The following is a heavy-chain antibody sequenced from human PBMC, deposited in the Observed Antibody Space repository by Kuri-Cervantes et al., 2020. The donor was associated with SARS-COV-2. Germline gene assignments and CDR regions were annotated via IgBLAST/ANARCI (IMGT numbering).Heavy chain of an antibody. D-gene: IGHD6-25*01. CDR2: LSGSCGST. Sequence: GESLKLSCPASGFTFGAYAMRWVRQAPGKGLEWVSALSGSCGSTYYADSVKGRFTISRDNAKNSLYLQMSSLRAGDTAVYYCARVRRLHYDYWGQGTLVTVSS. J-gene: IGHJ4*02. CDR1: GFTFGAYA. CDR3: ARVRRLHYDY. V-gene: IGHV3-23*01.